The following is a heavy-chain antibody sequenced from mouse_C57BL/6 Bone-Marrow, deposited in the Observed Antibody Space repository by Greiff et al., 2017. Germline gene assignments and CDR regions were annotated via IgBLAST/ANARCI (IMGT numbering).Heavy chain of an antibody. J-gene: IGHJ3*01. V-gene: IGHV1-64*01. CDR1: GYTFTSYW. CDR2: IHPNSGST. CDR3: ARWGWLHSWFAY. D-gene: IGHD2-2*01. Sequence: QVQLQQPGAELVKPGASVTLSCKASGYTFTSYWMHWVKQRPGQGLEWIGMIHPNSGSTNYNEKFKSKATLNVDKSSSTAYMQLSSLTSEDSAVYYCARWGWLHSWFAYWGQGTLVTVSA.